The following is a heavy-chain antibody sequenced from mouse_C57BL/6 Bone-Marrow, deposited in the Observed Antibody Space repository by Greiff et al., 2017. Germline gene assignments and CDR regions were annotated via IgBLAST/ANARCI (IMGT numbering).Heavy chain of an antibody. CDR2: IHPNSGST. D-gene: IGHD2-4*01. Sequence: QVQLQQSGAELVKPGASVKLSCKASGYTFTSYWMHWVKQRPGQGLEWIGMIHPNSGSTNYNEKLKSKATLTVAKSSSTAYMQLSSLTSEDSAVYYCARLRLPLWFAYWGQGTLVTVSA. CDR1: GYTFTSYW. CDR3: ARLRLPLWFAY. J-gene: IGHJ3*01. V-gene: IGHV1-64*01.